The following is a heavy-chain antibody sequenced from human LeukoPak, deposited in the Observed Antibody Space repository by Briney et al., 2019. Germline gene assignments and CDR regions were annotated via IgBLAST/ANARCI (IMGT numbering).Heavy chain of an antibody. J-gene: IGHJ5*02. D-gene: IGHD3-9*01. CDR1: GFTFSSYW. Sequence: GGSLRLSCAASGFTFSSYWMHWVRQAPGKGLVWVSRINSDGSSTSYADSVKGRFTISRDNAKNTLYLQMNSLGAEDTAVYYCARDSPLRYFDWALYNWFDHWGQGTLVTVSS. V-gene: IGHV3-74*01. CDR2: INSDGSST. CDR3: ARDSPLRYFDWALYNWFDH.